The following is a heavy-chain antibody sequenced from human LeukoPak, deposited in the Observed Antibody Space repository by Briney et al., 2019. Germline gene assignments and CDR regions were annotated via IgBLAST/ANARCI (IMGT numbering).Heavy chain of an antibody. CDR1: GFTFSGYS. CDR3: VRSKTYFFEY. J-gene: IGHJ4*02. CDR2: ITSSSSNI. V-gene: IGHV3-48*02. D-gene: IGHD1-26*01. Sequence: GGSLRLSCAASGFTFSGYSMNWVRQAPGKGLEWLSYITSSSSNIYYADSVKGRFTISRDNAKNSLYLQMNSLRDEDTALYYCVRSKTYFFEYWGQGALVTVSS.